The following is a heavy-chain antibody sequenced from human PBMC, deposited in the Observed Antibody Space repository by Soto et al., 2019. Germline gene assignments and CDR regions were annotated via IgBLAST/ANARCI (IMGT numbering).Heavy chain of an antibody. J-gene: IGHJ3*02. Sequence: QVQLVQSGAEVKKPGSSVKVSCKASGGTFSSYTISWVRQAPGQGLEWMGRIIPILGIANYAQKFQGRVMITADKSTSTAYMELSSLRSEDTAVYYCARYSGYAWGAFDIWGQGTMVTVSS. CDR2: IIPILGIA. D-gene: IGHD5-12*01. V-gene: IGHV1-69*02. CDR3: ARYSGYAWGAFDI. CDR1: GGTFSSYT.